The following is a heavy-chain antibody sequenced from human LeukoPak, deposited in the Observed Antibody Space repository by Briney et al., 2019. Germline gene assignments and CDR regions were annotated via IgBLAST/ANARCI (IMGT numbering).Heavy chain of an antibody. Sequence: VASVKVSCKASGYTFTGYYMHWVRQAPGQGLEWMGWINPNSGGTNYAQKFQGRVTMTRNTSISTAYMELSSLRSEDTAVYYCARGRYTMVRGVIVYWGQGTLVTVSS. D-gene: IGHD3-10*01. CDR3: ARGRYTMVRGVIVY. CDR1: GYTFTGYY. J-gene: IGHJ4*02. CDR2: INPNSGGT. V-gene: IGHV1-2*02.